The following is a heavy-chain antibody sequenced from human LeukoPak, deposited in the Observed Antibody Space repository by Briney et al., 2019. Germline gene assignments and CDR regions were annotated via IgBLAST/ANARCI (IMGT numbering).Heavy chain of an antibody. CDR1: GFTFSSYG. J-gene: IGHJ4*02. CDR2: ISYDGSNK. D-gene: IGHD1-26*01. V-gene: IGHV3-30*03. CDR3: ARGTISSGRPRYFDY. Sequence: GRSLRLSCAASGFTFSSYGMHWVRQAPGKGLEWGAVISYDGSNKYYADSVKGRFTISRDNSKNTLYLQMNSLRADDTAVYYCARGTISSGRPRYFDYWGQGTLVTVSS.